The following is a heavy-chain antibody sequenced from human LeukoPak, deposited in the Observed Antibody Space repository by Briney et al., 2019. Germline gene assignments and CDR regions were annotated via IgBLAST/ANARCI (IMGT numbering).Heavy chain of an antibody. CDR3: ARDPTGFWSGYYLGGYYYYGMDV. CDR2: ISAYNGNT. V-gene: IGHV1-18*01. D-gene: IGHD3-3*01. J-gene: IGHJ6*02. Sequence: ASVKVSCKASGYTFTSYGISWVRQAPGQGLEWMGWISAYNGNTNYAQKLQGRVTMTTDTSTSTAYMELRSLRSDDTAVYYCARDPTGFWSGYYLGGYYYYGMDVWGQGTTVTVSS. CDR1: GYTFTSYG.